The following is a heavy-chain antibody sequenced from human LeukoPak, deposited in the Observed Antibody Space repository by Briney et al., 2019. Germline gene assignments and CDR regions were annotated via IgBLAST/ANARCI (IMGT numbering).Heavy chain of an antibody. CDR3: ARTYYYGSGSYYPRYYYGMDV. J-gene: IGHJ6*02. D-gene: IGHD3-10*01. CDR1: GGSISGYY. CDR2: IYTSEST. V-gene: IGHV4-4*09. Sequence: PSETLSLTCTVSGGSISGYYWSWIRQPPGKGLEWIGYIYTSESTNYNPSLKSRVAISVDTSKNQFSLKLSSVTAADTAVYYCARTYYYGSGSYYPRYYYGMDVWGQGTTVTVSS.